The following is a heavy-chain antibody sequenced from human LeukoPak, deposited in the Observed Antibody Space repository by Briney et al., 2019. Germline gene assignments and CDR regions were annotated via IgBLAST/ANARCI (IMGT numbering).Heavy chain of an antibody. Sequence: FLRILRSTFGFHFDGLSIHLVPPAPGKGLGWVPGISWNSGSIGYADSVKGRFTISRDNAKNSLYLQMNSLRAEDTALYYCTKSGSIVGAILPFDYWGQGTLVTVSS. D-gene: IGHD1-26*01. V-gene: IGHV3-9*01. CDR2: ISWNSGSI. CDR1: GFHFDGLS. CDR3: TKSGSIVGAILPFDY. J-gene: IGHJ4*02.